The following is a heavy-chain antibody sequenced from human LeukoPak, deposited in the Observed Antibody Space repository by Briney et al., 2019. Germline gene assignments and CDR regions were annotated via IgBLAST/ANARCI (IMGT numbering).Heavy chain of an antibody. Sequence: ASVKVSCKASGYTFTSYGISWVRQAPGQGLEWMGWISAYNGNTNYAQKLQGRVTMTTDTSTSTAHMELRSLRSDDTAVYYCARRSDYGDYVYFDYWGQGTLVTVSS. D-gene: IGHD4-17*01. CDR1: GYTFTSYG. J-gene: IGHJ4*02. V-gene: IGHV1-18*01. CDR3: ARRSDYGDYVYFDY. CDR2: ISAYNGNT.